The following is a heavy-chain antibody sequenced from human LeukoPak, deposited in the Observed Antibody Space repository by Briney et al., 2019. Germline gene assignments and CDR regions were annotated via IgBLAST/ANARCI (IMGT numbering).Heavy chain of an antibody. J-gene: IGHJ4*02. CDR2: ISAYNGNT. V-gene: IGHV1-18*01. CDR1: GYTFTSYG. D-gene: IGHD6-19*01. CDR3: ARNLVFGSGWYGGPDY. Sequence: ASVKVSCKASGYTFTSYGISWVRQAPGQGLEWMGWISAYNGNTNYAQKLQGRVTMTTDTSTSTAYMELRSLRSDDTAVYYCARNLVFGSGWYGGPDYWGQGTLVTVSS.